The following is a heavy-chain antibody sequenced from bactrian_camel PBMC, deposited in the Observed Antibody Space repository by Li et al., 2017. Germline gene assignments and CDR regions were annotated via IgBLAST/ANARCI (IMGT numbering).Heavy chain of an antibody. J-gene: IGHJ4*01. CDR1: TYMFRKCA. V-gene: IGHV3S53*01. Sequence: HVQLVESGGGSVQAGGPLKLSCTHPTYMFRKCAMGWYRQVPGTERELVSTIKPDGTMTYSDSVKGRFIISHDNEKNTLYLQMNDVKTEDTATYICAAGRKMLACVWNYWGQGTQVTVS. CDR2: IKPDGTM. CDR3: AAGRKMLACVWNY. D-gene: IGHD1*01.